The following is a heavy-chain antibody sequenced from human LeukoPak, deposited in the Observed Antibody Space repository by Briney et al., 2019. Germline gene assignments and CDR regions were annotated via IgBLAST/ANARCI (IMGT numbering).Heavy chain of an antibody. CDR1: GGSISSGPYY. CDR2: VYYTGSM. CDR3: ARLPGSGYFDY. V-gene: IGHV4-39*01. J-gene: IGHJ4*02. D-gene: IGHD3-22*01. Sequence: SETLSLTCAVSGGSISSGPYYWGWIRQPPGKGLEWVATVYYTGSMYYNPSLKGRVTVSVDTSKNQFSLKLTSVTAADTAVYYCARLPGSGYFDYWGQGILVTVSP.